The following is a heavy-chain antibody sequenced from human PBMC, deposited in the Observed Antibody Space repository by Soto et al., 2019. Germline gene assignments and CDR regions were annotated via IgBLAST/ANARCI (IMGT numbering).Heavy chain of an antibody. Sequence: PSETLSLTCTVSGGSISSYYWSWIRQPPGKGLEWIGCIYYSGSTNYNPSLKSRVTISVDTSKNQFSLKLSSVTAADTAVYYCARHSCDSSGYYYVPYYFDYWGQGTLVTVSS. D-gene: IGHD3-22*01. CDR2: IYYSGST. CDR3: ARHSCDSSGYYYVPYYFDY. V-gene: IGHV4-59*08. CDR1: GGSISSYY. J-gene: IGHJ4*02.